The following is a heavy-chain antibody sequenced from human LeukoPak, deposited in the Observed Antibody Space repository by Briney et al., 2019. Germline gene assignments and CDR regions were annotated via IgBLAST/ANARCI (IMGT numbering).Heavy chain of an antibody. CDR1: GFTFSSYA. V-gene: IGHV3-23*01. D-gene: IGHD6-19*01. Sequence: GGSLRLSCAASGFTFSSYAMSWVRQAPGKGLEWVSAISGSGGSTYHADSVKGRFTISRDNSKNTLYLQMNSLRAEDTAVYYCAKGLAVAGSGQDYWGQGTLVTVSS. CDR2: ISGSGGST. J-gene: IGHJ4*02. CDR3: AKGLAVAGSGQDY.